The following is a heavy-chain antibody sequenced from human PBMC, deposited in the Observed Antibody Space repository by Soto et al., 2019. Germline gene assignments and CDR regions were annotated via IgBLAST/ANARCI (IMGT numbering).Heavy chain of an antibody. CDR2: IYYSGST. V-gene: IGHV4-39*01. CDR3: ARHLLGYYYGSGSYPPLFDY. Sequence: SETLSLTCTVSGGSISSSSYYWGWIRQPPGKGLEWIGSIYYSGSTYYNPSLKSRVTRSVDTSKNQFSLKLSSVTAADTAVYYCARHLLGYYYGSGSYPPLFDYWGQGTLVTVSS. CDR1: GGSISSSSYY. D-gene: IGHD3-10*01. J-gene: IGHJ4*02.